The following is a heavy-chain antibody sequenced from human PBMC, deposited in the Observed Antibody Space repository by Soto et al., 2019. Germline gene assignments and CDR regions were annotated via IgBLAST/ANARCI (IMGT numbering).Heavy chain of an antibody. V-gene: IGHV3-74*01. CDR1: GFTFFAYW. CDR3: AKEGDYGDYPGENWCDS. CDR2: INNDGSHT. Sequence: EVQLVESGGGVVQPGGSLRLSCAASGFTFFAYWIHWVRQVPGKGLVWVSRINNDGSHTSYADSVRGRFTISRDNSKNTVYRQMNSLTAEDTAVYYCAKEGDYGDYPGENWCDSWGQGSLVTVSS. D-gene: IGHD4-17*01. J-gene: IGHJ5*01.